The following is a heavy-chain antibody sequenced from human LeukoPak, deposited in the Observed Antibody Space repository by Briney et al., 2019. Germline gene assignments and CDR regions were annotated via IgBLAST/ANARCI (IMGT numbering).Heavy chain of an antibody. CDR3: ARVGWELSPYYFDY. J-gene: IGHJ4*02. Sequence: GGSQRLSCAASGFTVSSNYMSWVRQAPGKGLEWVSVIYRGGSTYYADSVKGRFTISRDNSKNTLYLQMDSLRAEDTAVYYCARVGWELSPYYFDYWGQGTLVTVSS. CDR2: IYRGGST. D-gene: IGHD1-26*01. CDR1: GFTVSSNY. V-gene: IGHV3-53*01.